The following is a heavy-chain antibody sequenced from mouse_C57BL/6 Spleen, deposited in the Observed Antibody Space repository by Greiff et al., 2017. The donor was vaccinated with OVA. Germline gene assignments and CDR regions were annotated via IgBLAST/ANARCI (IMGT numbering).Heavy chain of an antibody. D-gene: IGHD2-3*01. CDR1: GYTFTDYY. CDR3: ARRRWAGGYAMDY. CDR2: INPNNGGT. V-gene: IGHV1-26*01. J-gene: IGHJ4*01. Sequence: EVQLQQSGPELVKPGASVKISCKASGYTFTDYYMNWVKQSHGKSLEWIGDINPNNGGTSYNQKFKGKATLTVDKSSSTAYMELRSLTSEDSAVYYCARRRWAGGYAMDYWGQGTSVTVSS.